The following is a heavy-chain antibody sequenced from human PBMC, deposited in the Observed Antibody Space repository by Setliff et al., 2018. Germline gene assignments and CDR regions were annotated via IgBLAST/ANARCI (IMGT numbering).Heavy chain of an antibody. CDR3: ARAHTWSLPNDNSGYPGWFDP. V-gene: IGHV4-39*01. J-gene: IGHJ5*02. D-gene: IGHD3-22*01. Sequence: SETLSLTCTVSGGSINSGVYYWGWIRQPPGKGLEWIGRIYHGGDTYYNASLKSRLTISVDTSKNQFSLKLRSVTAADTAVYYCARAHTWSLPNDNSGYPGWFDPCGQGTLVTVSS. CDR1: GGSINSGVYY. CDR2: IYHGGDT.